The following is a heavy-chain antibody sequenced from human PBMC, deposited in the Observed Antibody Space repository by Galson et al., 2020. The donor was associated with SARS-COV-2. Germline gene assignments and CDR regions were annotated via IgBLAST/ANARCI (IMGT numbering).Heavy chain of an antibody. CDR2: ISSSGSTI. CDR3: ARDMGATKTDYYYYYGMDV. V-gene: IGHV3-11*01. CDR1: GFTFSDYY. D-gene: IGHD1-26*01. Sequence: GESLKISCAASGFTFSDYYMSWIRQAPGKGLEWVSYISSSGSTIYYADSVKGRFTISRDNAKNSLYLQMNTLRAEDTAVYYCARDMGATKTDYYYYYGMDVWGQGTTVTVSS. J-gene: IGHJ6*02.